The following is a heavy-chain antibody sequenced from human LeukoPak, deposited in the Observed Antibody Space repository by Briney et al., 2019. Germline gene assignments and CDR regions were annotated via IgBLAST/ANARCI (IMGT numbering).Heavy chain of an antibody. CDR2: ISGSGGST. Sequence: GGSLRLSCAASGFTFSSYAMSWVRQAPGKGLEWVSFISGSGGSTYYADSVKGRFTISRDNSKNTLYLQMNSLRAEDTAVYYCAKDRLVSSWSHYSDYWGQGTLVTVSS. CDR1: GFTFSSYA. CDR3: AKDRLVSSWSHYSDY. J-gene: IGHJ4*02. V-gene: IGHV3-23*01. D-gene: IGHD6-13*01.